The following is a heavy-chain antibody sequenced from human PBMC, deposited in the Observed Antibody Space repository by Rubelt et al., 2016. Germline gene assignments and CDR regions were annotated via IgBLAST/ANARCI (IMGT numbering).Heavy chain of an antibody. CDR3: TTDTAMDNDFDY. CDR1: GFTFSSYG. D-gene: IGHD5-18*01. Sequence: VQLVESGGGVVQPGGSLRHSCAASGFTFSSYGMHWVRQAPGKGLEWVGRIKSKTDGGTTDYAAPVKGRFTISRDDSKNTLYLQMNSLKTEDTAVYYCTTDTAMDNDFDYWGQGTLVTVSS. V-gene: IGHV3-15*07. CDR2: IKSKTDGGTT. J-gene: IGHJ4*02.